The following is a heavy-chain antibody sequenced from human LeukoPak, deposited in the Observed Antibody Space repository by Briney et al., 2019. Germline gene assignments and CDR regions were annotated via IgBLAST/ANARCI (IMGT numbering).Heavy chain of an antibody. J-gene: IGHJ4*02. CDR1: GGSFSVYY. Sequence: PSETLSLTCAVYGGSFSVYYWTWIRQPPGKGLEWVANIKEDGSEIYYADSVKGRFTISRDNAKMSLYLQMNSLRAEDTAVYYCARVMWMGWYFDSWGQGTPVTVSS. CDR2: IKEDGSEI. D-gene: IGHD5-12*01. CDR3: ARVMWMGWYFDS. V-gene: IGHV3-7*01.